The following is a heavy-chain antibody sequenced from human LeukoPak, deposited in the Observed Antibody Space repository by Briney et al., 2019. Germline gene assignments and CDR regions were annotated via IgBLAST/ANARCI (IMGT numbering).Heavy chain of an antibody. CDR2: ISSSGSTI. D-gene: IGHD6-13*01. V-gene: IGHV3-11*01. CDR3: AKVRLAAAKNFDAFDI. CDR1: GFTFSDYY. Sequence: KPGGSLRLSCAASGFTFSDYYMSWIRQAPGKGLEWVSYISSSGSTIYYADSVKGRFTISRDNAKNTLYLQMNSLRAEDTAVYYCAKVRLAAAKNFDAFDIWGQGTMVTVSS. J-gene: IGHJ3*02.